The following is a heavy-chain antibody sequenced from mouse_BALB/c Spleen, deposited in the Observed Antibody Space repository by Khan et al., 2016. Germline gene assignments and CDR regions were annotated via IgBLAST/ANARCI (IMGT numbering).Heavy chain of an antibody. CDR2: VIPSNAYT. Sequence: QVQLQQSGAELARPGPSLKMSCKVSGDTFTSYTMHWVKQGPGQGLEWIGYVIPSNAYTNYNQKYKDKATLTADKTSSASYLQLCSLASEDSAVYYCAREGLLLGYFDYWGTGTTLTVSS. CDR1: GDTFTSYT. CDR3: AREGLLLGYFDY. V-gene: IGHV1-4*01. D-gene: IGHD2-12*01. J-gene: IGHJ2*01.